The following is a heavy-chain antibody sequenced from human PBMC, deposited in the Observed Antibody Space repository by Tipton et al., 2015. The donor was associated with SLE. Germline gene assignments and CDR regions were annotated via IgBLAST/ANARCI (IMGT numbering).Heavy chain of an antibody. D-gene: IGHD5-12*01. V-gene: IGHV3-49*04. CDR1: GFAFNTAW. CDR2: TRSRPYGGTT. CDR3: TRGPSGYETSPTYFDY. Sequence: QLVQSGGGLVKPGGSLRLSCAASGFAFNTAWMTWVRQAPGKGLEWVGFTRSRPYGGTTEYAASVKGRFTISRDDSKSIAYLQMNSLESEDTAMYYCTRGPSGYETSPTYFDYWGQGILVTVSS. J-gene: IGHJ4*02.